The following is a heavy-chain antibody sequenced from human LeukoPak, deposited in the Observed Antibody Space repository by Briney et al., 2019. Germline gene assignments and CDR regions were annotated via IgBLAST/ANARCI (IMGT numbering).Heavy chain of an antibody. J-gene: IGHJ4*02. CDR3: ARTSGSYYEFDY. V-gene: IGHV3-13*04. D-gene: IGHD1-26*01. Sequence: GGSLRLSCAASGFTFSSYDMHWVRQATGKGLEWVSAIGTAGDTYYPGSVKGRFTISRENAKNSLYLQMNSLRAGDTAVYYCARTSGSYYEFDYWGQGTLVAVSS. CDR1: GFTFSSYD. CDR2: IGTAGDT.